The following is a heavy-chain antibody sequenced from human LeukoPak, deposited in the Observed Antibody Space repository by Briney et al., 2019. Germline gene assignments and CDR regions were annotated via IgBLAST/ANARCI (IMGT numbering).Heavy chain of an antibody. D-gene: IGHD6-6*01. V-gene: IGHV3-21*01. CDR2: ISSSSSYI. CDR1: GFTFSSYS. CDR3: ARDYSSSSHPMGGSVNY. Sequence: GGSLRLSCAASGFTFSSYSMNWVRQAPGKGLEWVSSISSSSSYIYYADSVKGRFTISRDNAKNSLYLQMNSLRAEDTAVYYCARDYSSSSHPMGGSVNYWGQGTLVTVSS. J-gene: IGHJ4*02.